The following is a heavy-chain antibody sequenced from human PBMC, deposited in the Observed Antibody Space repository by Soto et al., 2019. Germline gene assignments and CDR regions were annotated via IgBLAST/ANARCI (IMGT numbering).Heavy chain of an antibody. V-gene: IGHV1-18*01. CDR2: ISAYNGNT. D-gene: IGHD3-10*01. CDR1: GYTFACCG. Sequence: GASVKVCCKACGYTFACCGISWVRQSPGQGLEWMGWISAYNGNTNYAQKLQGRVTMTTDTSTSTAYMELRSLRSDDTAVYYCARSFITMVRGVIPHYYYYMDVWGKGTTVTVS. CDR3: ARSFITMVRGVIPHYYYYMDV. J-gene: IGHJ6*03.